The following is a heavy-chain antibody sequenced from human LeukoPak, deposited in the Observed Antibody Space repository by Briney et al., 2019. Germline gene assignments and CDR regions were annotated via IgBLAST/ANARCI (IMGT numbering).Heavy chain of an antibody. Sequence: SQTLSLTCAVSGASLSPHYCSWIRRPLGKGLEWIGEINNRGTTNYSPSLRGRATISVDTSKNQFSLRLTSVTAADTAIYYCARVPLWWLTPFDFWGQGTLATVSS. D-gene: IGHD5-12*01. J-gene: IGHJ4*02. V-gene: IGHV4-34*01. CDR3: ARVPLWWLTPFDF. CDR1: GASLSPHY. CDR2: INNRGTT.